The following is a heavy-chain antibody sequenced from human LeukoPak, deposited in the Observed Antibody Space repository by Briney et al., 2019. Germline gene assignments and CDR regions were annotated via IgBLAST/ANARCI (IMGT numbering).Heavy chain of an antibody. D-gene: IGHD3-10*01. CDR2: IIPILGIA. CDR1: GGTFSSYA. J-gene: IGHJ4*02. Sequence: SVKVSCKASGGTFSSYAISWVRQAPGQGLEWMGRIIPILGIANYAQKFQGRVTITADKSTSTAYMELSSLRSEDTAVYYCAKSAWFGELGYFDYWGQGTLVTVSS. CDR3: AKSAWFGELGYFDY. V-gene: IGHV1-69*04.